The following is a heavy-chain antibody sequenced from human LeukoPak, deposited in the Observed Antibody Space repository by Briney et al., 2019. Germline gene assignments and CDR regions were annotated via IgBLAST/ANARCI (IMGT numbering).Heavy chain of an antibody. J-gene: IGHJ4*02. CDR3: ARESYYYVDY. CDR2: ISSSSSTI. D-gene: IGHD3-10*01. CDR1: GFTFDDYA. Sequence: GGSLRLSCAASGFTFDDYAMHWVRQAPGKGLEWVSYISSSSSTIYYADSVKGRFTISRDNAKNSLYLQMNSLRAEDTAVYYCARESYYYVDYWGQGTLVTVSS. V-gene: IGHV3-48*01.